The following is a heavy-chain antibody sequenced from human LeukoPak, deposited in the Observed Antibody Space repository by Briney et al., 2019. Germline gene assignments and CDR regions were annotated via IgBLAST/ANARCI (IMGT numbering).Heavy chain of an antibody. CDR3: ARDPVNCGGDCYQA. V-gene: IGHV3-48*03. J-gene: IGHJ5*02. CDR2: ISSSGSTR. D-gene: IGHD2-21*02. CDR1: GFTFSGFE. Sequence: GGSLRLSCAASGFTFSGFEMNWVRQAPGKGLEWVSYISSSGSTRYYADSVEGRFTVSGDNAKNSLYLQMNSLRAEDTAVYYCARDPVNCGGDCYQAWGQGTLVTVSS.